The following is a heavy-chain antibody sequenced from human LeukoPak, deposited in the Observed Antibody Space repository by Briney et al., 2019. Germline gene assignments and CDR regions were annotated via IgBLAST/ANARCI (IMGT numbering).Heavy chain of an antibody. V-gene: IGHV3-30*14. CDR1: GFTFDDYA. Sequence: GGSLRLSCAASGFTFDDYAMHWVRQAPGKGQEWVTFIRYDGSKTYYADSVKGRFTISRDNSNNTLFLQMNSLRAEDTAVYYCARGASVSGGTFDSWGQGTLVTVSS. J-gene: IGHJ4*02. D-gene: IGHD1-26*01. CDR3: ARGASVSGGTFDS. CDR2: IRYDGSKT.